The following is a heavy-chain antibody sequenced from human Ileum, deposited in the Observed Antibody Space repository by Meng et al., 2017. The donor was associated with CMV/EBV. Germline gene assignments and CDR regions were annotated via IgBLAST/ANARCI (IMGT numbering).Heavy chain of an antibody. V-gene: IGHV3-7*01. CDR1: GFTFSSYW. J-gene: IGHJ4*02. CDR3: ARVHAIHFDY. D-gene: IGHD2-8*01. CDR2: IRQDGNTI. Sequence: GESLKISCAASGFTFSSYWMSWVRQAPGKGLEWVANIRQDGNTIYYVDSVKGRFTIPKDNANNSLYLQMNSLRAEDTAVYYCARVHAIHFDYWGQGTLVTVSS.